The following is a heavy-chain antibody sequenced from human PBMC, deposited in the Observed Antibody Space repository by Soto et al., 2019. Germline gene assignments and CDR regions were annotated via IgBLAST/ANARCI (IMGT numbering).Heavy chain of an antibody. Sequence: SETLSLTCTVSGGSISSSSYYWGWIRQPPGKGLEWIGSIYYSGSTYYNPSLKSRVTISVDTSKNQFSLKLSSVTAADTAVYYCARGGGYSGYDHKFGAFDIWGQGTMVTVSS. J-gene: IGHJ3*02. D-gene: IGHD5-12*01. CDR1: GGSISSSSYY. V-gene: IGHV4-39*07. CDR2: IYYSGST. CDR3: ARGGGYSGYDHKFGAFDI.